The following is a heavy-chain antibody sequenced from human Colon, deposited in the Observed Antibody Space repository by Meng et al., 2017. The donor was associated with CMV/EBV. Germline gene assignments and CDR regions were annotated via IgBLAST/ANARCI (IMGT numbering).Heavy chain of an antibody. V-gene: IGHV1-18*01. CDR3: ARELARGGY. CDR1: GYTFTNFG. Sequence: QVQPGQAGAEVKKPGASVKVSCKTSGYTFTNFGISWVRQAPGQGLEWMAYISPYNGDTNYAQRFQGRVALTTDTSTSTVYMELGSLTSDDTAMYYCARELARGGYWGQGTLVTVSS. CDR2: ISPYNGDT. J-gene: IGHJ4*02.